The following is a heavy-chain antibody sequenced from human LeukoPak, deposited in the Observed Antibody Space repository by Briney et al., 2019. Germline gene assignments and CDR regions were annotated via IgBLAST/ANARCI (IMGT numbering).Heavy chain of an antibody. Sequence: SETLSLTCTVSGGSISSSSYYWGWIRQPPGKGLEWIGGIYYSGSTYYNPSLKSRVTISVDTSKNQFSLKLSSVTAADTAVYYCARGYSYGSFSDYWGQGTLVTVSS. CDR2: IYYSGST. CDR1: GGSISSSSYY. CDR3: ARGYSYGSFSDY. D-gene: IGHD5-18*01. V-gene: IGHV4-39*07. J-gene: IGHJ4*02.